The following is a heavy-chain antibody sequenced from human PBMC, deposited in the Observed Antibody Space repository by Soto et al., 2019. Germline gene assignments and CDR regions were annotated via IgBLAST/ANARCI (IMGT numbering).Heavy chain of an antibody. Sequence: PGGSLRLSCAASGFTFSSYWMSWVRQAPGKGLEWVANIKQDGSEKYYVDSVKGRFTISRDNAKNSLYLQMNSLRAEDTAVYYCARDSKDFWSEYNWFDPWGQGTLVTVSS. D-gene: IGHD3-3*01. V-gene: IGHV3-7*01. CDR1: GFTFSSYW. CDR2: IKQDGSEK. J-gene: IGHJ5*02. CDR3: ARDSKDFWSEYNWFDP.